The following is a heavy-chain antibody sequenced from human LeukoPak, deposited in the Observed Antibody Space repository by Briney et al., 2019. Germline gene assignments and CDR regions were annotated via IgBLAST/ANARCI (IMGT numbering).Heavy chain of an antibody. D-gene: IGHD1-26*01. CDR2: IWYDGVNE. CDR3: AKPERSGSYSYYFDY. J-gene: IGHJ4*02. V-gene: IGHV3-33*06. CDR1: GFTFSDYG. Sequence: GGSLRLSCAASGFTFSDYGMHWVRQAPGKGLQWVAVIWYDGVNEYYADSVKGRFTISRDNSKNRSYLQMDSLRVEDTAMYYCAKPERSGSYSYYFDYWGQGTLVTVSS.